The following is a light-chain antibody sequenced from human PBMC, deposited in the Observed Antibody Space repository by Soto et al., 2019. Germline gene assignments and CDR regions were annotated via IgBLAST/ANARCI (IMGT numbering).Light chain of an antibody. CDR1: QSFTSRS. V-gene: IGKV3D-20*02. CDR3: QQRSNWPPIT. Sequence: EIVLTQSPGTLSLSPGERATLSCRASQSFTSRSLAWYQQKPGLAPRLLISGTSNRAAGIPDRFSGSGSGTDFTLTISSLEPEDAAVYYCQQRSNWPPITFGQGTRLEIK. CDR2: GTS. J-gene: IGKJ5*01.